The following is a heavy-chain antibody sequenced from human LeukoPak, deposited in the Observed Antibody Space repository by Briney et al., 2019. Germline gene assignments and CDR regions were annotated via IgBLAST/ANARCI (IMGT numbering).Heavy chain of an antibody. D-gene: IGHD6-13*01. CDR3: ARDRGERDSSWSLPAHGFDI. CDR1: GGTFNSYA. CDR2: IFPIFGTA. V-gene: IGHV1-69*05. J-gene: IGHJ3*02. Sequence: SVKVSCKASGGTFNSYAINCVRQAPGQGLEWMGRIFPIFGTANYAQKFQGRVTVTTDESTNTAYMELSSLRPEDTAMYYCARDRGERDSSWSLPAHGFDIWGQGTMVTVSS.